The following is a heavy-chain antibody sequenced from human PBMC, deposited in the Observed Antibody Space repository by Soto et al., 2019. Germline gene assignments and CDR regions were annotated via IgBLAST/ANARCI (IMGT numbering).Heavy chain of an antibody. D-gene: IGHD2-8*01. V-gene: IGHV1-46*01. J-gene: IGHJ4*02. CDR2: INPSDGST. Sequence: ASVKVSCKASGYSFSRYYIHWVRQAPGQGLEWMGIINPSDGSTSYAQKFQGRVTMTRDTSATTVNMEVSSLRSEDTAVYYCARVPQDNGGSPGGPLGNWGQGTLVTVSS. CDR3: ARVPQDNGGSPGGPLGN. CDR1: GYSFSRYY.